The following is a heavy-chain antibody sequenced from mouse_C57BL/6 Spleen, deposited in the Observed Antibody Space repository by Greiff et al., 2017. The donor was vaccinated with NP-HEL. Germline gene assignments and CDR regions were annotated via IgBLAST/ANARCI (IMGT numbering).Heavy chain of an antibody. D-gene: IGHD4-1*02. Sequence: VQLQQSGPELVKPGASVKMSCKASGYTFTDYNMHWVKQSHGKSLEWIGYINPNNGGTSYNQKFKGKATLTVNKSSSTAYMELRSLTSEDSAVYYCARSTGTLFWFAYWGQGTLVTVSA. J-gene: IGHJ3*01. V-gene: IGHV1-22*01. CDR1: GYTFTDYN. CDR2: INPNNGGT. CDR3: ARSTGTLFWFAY.